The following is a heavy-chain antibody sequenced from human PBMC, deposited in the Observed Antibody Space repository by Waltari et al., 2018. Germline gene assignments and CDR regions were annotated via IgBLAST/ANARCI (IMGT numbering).Heavy chain of an antibody. D-gene: IGHD1-26*01. J-gene: IGHJ5*02. CDR2: IFGSGSST. Sequence: QLQLQESGPGLVKPPETLSLTCGVSGGSISSSYWSWIRQPPGKGLEWIGSIFGSGSSTNYNPSLKSRVTLSVDTSKNQFSLKLSSVIAADTAVYYCASHYGGSYYNRFDVWGPGVLVTVSS. CDR1: GGSISSSY. V-gene: IGHV4-59*12. CDR3: ASHYGGSYYNRFDV.